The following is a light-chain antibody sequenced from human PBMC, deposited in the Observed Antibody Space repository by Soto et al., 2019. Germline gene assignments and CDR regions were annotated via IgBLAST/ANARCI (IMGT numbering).Light chain of an antibody. V-gene: IGKV1-12*01. J-gene: IGKJ2*01. CDR3: QQTTSFPRT. CDR1: QDIGSW. Sequence: DIQMTQSPPSVSASIGDRVTITCRARQDIGSWLAWYQQKPGKAPKLLIYTASTLQTGVPSRFRGSGSGTDFSLTISNLQPDDFATYYCQQTTSFPRTFGQGTRLRMK. CDR2: TAS.